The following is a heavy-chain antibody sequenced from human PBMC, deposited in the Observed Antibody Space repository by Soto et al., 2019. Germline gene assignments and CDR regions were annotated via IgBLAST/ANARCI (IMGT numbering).Heavy chain of an antibody. Sequence: NPGGSLRLSCAASGFTFSSYSMNWVRQAPGKGLEWVSSISSSSSYIYYADSVKGRFTISRDNAKNSLYLQMNSLRAEDTAVYYCAREGARYYDSSGFDYWGQGTLVTVSS. D-gene: IGHD3-22*01. J-gene: IGHJ4*02. CDR1: GFTFSSYS. V-gene: IGHV3-21*01. CDR2: ISSSSSYI. CDR3: AREGARYYDSSGFDY.